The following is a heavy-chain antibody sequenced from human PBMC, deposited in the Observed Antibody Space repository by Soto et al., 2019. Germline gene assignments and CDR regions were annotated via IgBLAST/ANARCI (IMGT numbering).Heavy chain of an antibody. CDR2: IESNGKDK. CDR3: GKDGAIAAVDYFFEY. Sequence: GGALRLSFAACGFTFSNYATHWVLQAPGKGLEWVAVIESNGKDKRYEKSVKGRLNISRDNSKNKVYLQMKSLRGEDKDVNYCGKDGAIAAVDYFFEYWGQGSLVTVSS. D-gene: IGHD6-13*01. J-gene: IGHJ4*02. CDR1: GFTFSNYA. V-gene: IGHV3-30*18.